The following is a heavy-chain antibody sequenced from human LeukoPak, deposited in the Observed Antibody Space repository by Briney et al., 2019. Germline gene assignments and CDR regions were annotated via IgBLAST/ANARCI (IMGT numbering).Heavy chain of an antibody. CDR2: IRYDGSNK. V-gene: IGHV3-30*02. J-gene: IGHJ3*02. CDR1: GFTFSSYG. Sequence: GGSLRLSCAASGFTFSSYGMHWVRQAPGKGLEWVAFIRYDGSNKYYADSVKSRFTISRDNSKNTLYLQMNSLRAEDTAVYYCAKVRDIVVVPAANDAFDIWGQGTMVTVSS. D-gene: IGHD2-2*01. CDR3: AKVRDIVVVPAANDAFDI.